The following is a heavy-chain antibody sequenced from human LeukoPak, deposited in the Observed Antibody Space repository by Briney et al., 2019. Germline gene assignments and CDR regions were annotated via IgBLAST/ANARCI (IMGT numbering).Heavy chain of an antibody. CDR2: INPNSGGT. J-gene: IGHJ3*02. D-gene: IGHD2-2*01. CDR1: GYTFTGYY. CDR3: ARDRPYCSSTSCYDAFDI. Sequence: ASVKVSCKASGYTFTGYYMHWVRQAPGQGLEWMGWINPNSGGTNYAQKFQGRVTMTRDTSISTAYMELSRLRSDDTAVYYCARDRPYCSSTSCYDAFDIWGQGTMVTVSS. V-gene: IGHV1-2*02.